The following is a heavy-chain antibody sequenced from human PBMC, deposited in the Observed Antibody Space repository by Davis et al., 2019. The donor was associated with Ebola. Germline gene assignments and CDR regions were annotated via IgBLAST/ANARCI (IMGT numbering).Heavy chain of an antibody. J-gene: IGHJ6*02. CDR2: ISFSGDNT. V-gene: IGHV3-48*04. Sequence: GGSLRLSCAASGFTFSIYGMHWVRQAPGKGLEWLSYISFSGDNTYYAASVRGRFTISRDNAKNSLYLQMNSLRADDTAVYYCARGGIQLWLMDYYYYGMDVWGQGTTVTVSS. D-gene: IGHD5-18*01. CDR3: ARGGIQLWLMDYYYYGMDV. CDR1: GFTFSIYG.